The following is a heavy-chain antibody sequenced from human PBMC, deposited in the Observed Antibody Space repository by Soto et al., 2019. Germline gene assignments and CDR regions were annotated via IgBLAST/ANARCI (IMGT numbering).Heavy chain of an antibody. V-gene: IGHV1-69*08. D-gene: IGHD6-6*01. Sequence: QVHLVQSGAEVKKPGSSVKVSCKTSGGTISTYVINWVRQAPGQGLEWMARIIPALGAADYAQKFQDRLTITADTSTSTAYMELSSLRSDDTAVYYCARGGQQVVSFDYWGQGTLVAVSS. J-gene: IGHJ4*02. CDR1: GGTISTYV. CDR3: ARGGQQVVSFDY. CDR2: IIPALGAA.